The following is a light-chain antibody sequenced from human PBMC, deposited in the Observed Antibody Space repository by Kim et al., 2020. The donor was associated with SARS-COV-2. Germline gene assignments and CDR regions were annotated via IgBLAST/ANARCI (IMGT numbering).Light chain of an antibody. V-gene: IGLV1-44*01. CDR3: QSYDTSLSGSV. CDR2: NNN. Sequence: GKRVTISCSGSSSNIGRNSVSWYQQLPGTAPKLLIYNNNQRPSWVPDRFSGSKSDTSASLAITGLQAEDEADYYCQSYDTSLSGSVFGGGTQLTVL. J-gene: IGLJ2*01. CDR1: SSNIGRNS.